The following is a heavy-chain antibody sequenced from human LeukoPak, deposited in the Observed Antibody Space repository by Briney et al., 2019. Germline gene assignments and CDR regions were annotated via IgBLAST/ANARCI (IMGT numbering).Heavy chain of an antibody. J-gene: IGHJ5*02. D-gene: IGHD3-16*02. V-gene: IGHV4-34*01. CDR2: INHSGST. CDR3: AREMITFGGVISWFDP. Sequence: SETLSLTCAVYGGSFSGYYWSWIRQPPGKGLEWIGEINHSGSTNYNPSLKSRVTISVDTSKNQFSLKLSSVTAADTAVYYCAREMITFGGVISWFDPWGQGTLVTVSS. CDR1: GGSFSGYY.